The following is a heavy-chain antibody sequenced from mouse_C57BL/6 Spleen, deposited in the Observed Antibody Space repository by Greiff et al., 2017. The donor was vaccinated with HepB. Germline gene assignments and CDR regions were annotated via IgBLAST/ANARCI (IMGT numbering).Heavy chain of an antibody. CDR2: ISSGGSYT. Sequence: EVQGVESGGDLVKPGGSLKLSCAASGFTFSSYGMSWVRQTPDKRLEWVATISSGGSYTYYPDSVKGRFTISRDNAKNTLYLQMSSLKSEDTAMYYCACLGDAMDYWGQGTSVTVSS. CDR1: GFTFSSYG. J-gene: IGHJ4*01. V-gene: IGHV5-6*01. D-gene: IGHD3-3*01. CDR3: ACLGDAMDY.